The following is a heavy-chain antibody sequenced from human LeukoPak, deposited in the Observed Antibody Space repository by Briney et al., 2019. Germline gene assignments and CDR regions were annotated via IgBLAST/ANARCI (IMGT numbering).Heavy chain of an antibody. CDR1: GYTLTELS. D-gene: IGHD3-22*01. Sequence: ASVKVSCKVSGYTLTELSMRWVRQAPGQGLEWMGWINPNSGGTNYAQNFQDRVTLTSDTSITTAYMELSRLRPDDTAVYYCAREWNRGGYYSNYYYGMDVWGQGTTVTVSS. J-gene: IGHJ6*02. CDR3: AREWNRGGYYSNYYYGMDV. CDR2: INPNSGGT. V-gene: IGHV1-2*02.